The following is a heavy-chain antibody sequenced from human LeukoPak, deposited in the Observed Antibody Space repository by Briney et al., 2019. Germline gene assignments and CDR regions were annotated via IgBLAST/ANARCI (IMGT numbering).Heavy chain of an antibody. Sequence: SETLSLTCTVSGGSISSYYWSWIRQFPGKGLEWIGYIYYSGSTNYNPSLKSRVTISVDTSKNQFSLKLSSVTAADTAVYYCASATTVTGFGFDPWGQGTLVTVSS. V-gene: IGHV4-59*08. D-gene: IGHD4-17*01. CDR3: ASATTVTGFGFDP. J-gene: IGHJ5*02. CDR2: IYYSGST. CDR1: GGSISSYY.